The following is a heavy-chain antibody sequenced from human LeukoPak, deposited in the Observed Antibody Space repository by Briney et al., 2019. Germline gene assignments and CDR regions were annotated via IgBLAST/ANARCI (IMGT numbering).Heavy chain of an antibody. J-gene: IGHJ4*02. Sequence: TGGSLRLSCAASGFTFSSYWMHWVRQAPGKGLVWVSRINSDGSSTSYADSVKGRFTISRDSAKNTLYLQMNSLRPEDTAVYYCARVRSSGWSYFDYWGQGTLVTVSS. CDR1: GFTFSSYW. CDR2: INSDGSST. V-gene: IGHV3-74*01. D-gene: IGHD6-19*01. CDR3: ARVRSSGWSYFDY.